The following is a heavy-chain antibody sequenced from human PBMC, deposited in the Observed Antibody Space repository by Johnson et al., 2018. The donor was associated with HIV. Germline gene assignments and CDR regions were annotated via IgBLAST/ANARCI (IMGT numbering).Heavy chain of an antibody. D-gene: IGHD3-10*01. CDR1: GFTVSSNY. Sequence: VQLMESGGGLVQPGGSLRLSCAASGFTVSSNYMSWVRQAPGKGLEWVSVIYSGGSTYYADSVTGRFTISRDNSKNTLYLQMNSLRAEDTAVYYCAKDITPYSGAFDIWGQGTMVTVSS. CDR2: IYSGGST. CDR3: AKDITPYSGAFDI. J-gene: IGHJ3*02. V-gene: IGHV3-66*01.